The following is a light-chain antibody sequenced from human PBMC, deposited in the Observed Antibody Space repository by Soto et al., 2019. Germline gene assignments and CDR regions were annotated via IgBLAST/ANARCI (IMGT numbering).Light chain of an antibody. CDR1: QGISNY. V-gene: IGKV1-27*01. J-gene: IGKJ3*01. CDR3: QKYNSAPPFT. Sequence: DIPMTQSPSSLSASVGARVTITCRASQGISNYLAWYQQKPGKVPKLLIYAASTLQSGVPSRFSGSGSGTDFTLTISSLQPEDVATYYCQKYNSAPPFTFGPGTKVDI. CDR2: AAS.